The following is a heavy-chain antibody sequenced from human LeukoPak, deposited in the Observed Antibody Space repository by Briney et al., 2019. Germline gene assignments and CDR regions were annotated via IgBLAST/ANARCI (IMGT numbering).Heavy chain of an antibody. D-gene: IGHD3-22*01. CDR2: TYYKSTWSN. Sequence: SQTLSLTCAISGDSVSRDSIAWNWIRQSPSRGLEWLGRTYYKSTWSNDYAVSVKSRITINPDTSKNQFSLQLNSVTPEDTAVYYCAREVIYYDSSPDAFDIWGQGTMVTVSS. CDR3: AREVIYYDSSPDAFDI. J-gene: IGHJ3*02. V-gene: IGHV6-1*01. CDR1: GDSVSRDSIA.